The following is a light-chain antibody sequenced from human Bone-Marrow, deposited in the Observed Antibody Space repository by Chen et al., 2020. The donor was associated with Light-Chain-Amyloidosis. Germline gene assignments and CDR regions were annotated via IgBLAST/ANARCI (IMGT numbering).Light chain of an antibody. CDR3: CPYAGASTYV. CDR1: RSDIGSFNL. V-gene: IGLV2-23*02. J-gene: IGLJ1*01. CDR2: EVE. Sequence: QSVLTQPASVAGSPGQSITISCTGTRSDIGSFNLVSWYQHHPDKAPKLIIYEVEKRPSGVSNRFSGSRSGNTASLTISGLQADDEAAYYCCPYAGASTYVFGTGTEVTVL.